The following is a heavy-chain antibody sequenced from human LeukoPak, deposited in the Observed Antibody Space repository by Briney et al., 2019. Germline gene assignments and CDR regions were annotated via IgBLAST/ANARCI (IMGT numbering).Heavy chain of an antibody. Sequence: SETLSLTCTVSGGSIISYYWSWIRQPPGKGLEWIGYIYYSGSTTYNPSLKSRVTISVDTSKNQFSLKLSSVTAADTAVYYCARQRGRWDSFDYWGQGTLVTVSS. J-gene: IGHJ4*02. CDR1: GGSIISYY. CDR2: IYYSGST. D-gene: IGHD1-26*01. V-gene: IGHV4-59*08. CDR3: ARQRGRWDSFDY.